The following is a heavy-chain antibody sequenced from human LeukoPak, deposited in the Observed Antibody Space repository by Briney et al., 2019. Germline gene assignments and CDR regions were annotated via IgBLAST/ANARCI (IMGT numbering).Heavy chain of an antibody. CDR1: GYTFTGYY. V-gene: IGHV1-2*02. J-gene: IGHJ4*02. CDR2: INPNSGGT. D-gene: IGHD6-19*01. CDR3: ARAEDSSGWGIDY. Sequence: ASVTVSCKASGYTFTGYYMHWVRQAPGQGLEWMGWINPNSGGTNYAQKFQGRVTMTRDTSISTAYMELSRLRSDDTAVYYCARAEDSSGWGIDYWGQGTLVTVSS.